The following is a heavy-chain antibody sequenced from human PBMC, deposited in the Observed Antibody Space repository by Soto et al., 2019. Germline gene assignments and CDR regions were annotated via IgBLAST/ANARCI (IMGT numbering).Heavy chain of an antibody. CDR3: ARPLLVESCTNGVCRVGYSFDL. CDR2: MNPNSGNT. D-gene: IGHD2-8*01. V-gene: IGHV1-8*01. J-gene: IGHJ3*01. CDR1: GYTLASYD. Sequence: QVQLVQSGAEVMKPGASVKVSCKASGYTLASYDINWVRQATGQGLEWMGWMNPNSGNTGYAQKFQGRVIMTRSTSTNTAYLELSNLRSEDTAVYYCARPLLVESCTNGVCRVGYSFDLWGQGTIVTVS.